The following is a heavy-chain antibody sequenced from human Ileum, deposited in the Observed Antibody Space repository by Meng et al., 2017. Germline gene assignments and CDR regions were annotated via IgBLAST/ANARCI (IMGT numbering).Heavy chain of an antibody. CDR2: IYTSGST. CDR1: GGPISSYY. J-gene: IGHJ6*02. D-gene: IGHD6-13*01. CDR3: ARDGSSWSYYYYGMDV. V-gene: IGHV4-4*07. Sequence: SETLSLTCTVSGGPISSYYWSWIRQPAGKGLEWIGRIYTSGSTNYNPSLKSRVTMSVDTSKNQFSLKLSSVTAADTAVYYCARDGSSWSYYYYGMDVWGQGTTVTVSS.